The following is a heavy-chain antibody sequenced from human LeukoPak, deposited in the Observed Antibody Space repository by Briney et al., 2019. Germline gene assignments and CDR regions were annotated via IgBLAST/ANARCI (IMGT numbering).Heavy chain of an antibody. Sequence: RGSLRLSCAASGFTFSGYGMHWVRQAPGKGLEWVAVIWYDGSSKYYADSVKGRFTISRDNAKNTLYLQMNSLRAEDTAVYYCTRDITLTRGGRSDYWGQGTLVTVSA. J-gene: IGHJ4*02. CDR3: TRDITLTRGGRSDY. V-gene: IGHV3-33*01. CDR1: GFTFSGYG. D-gene: IGHD3-10*01. CDR2: IWYDGSSK.